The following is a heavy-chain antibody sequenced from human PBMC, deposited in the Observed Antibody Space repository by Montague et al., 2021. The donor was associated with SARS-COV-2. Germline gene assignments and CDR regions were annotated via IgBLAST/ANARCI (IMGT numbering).Heavy chain of an antibody. CDR3: VKDDGVFWFGDFGV. V-gene: IGHV3-23*01. J-gene: IGHJ6*02. CDR2: IGSLGTGT. Sequence: SLRLSLATFGFSFINHGMSWVRQAPGKGLEWVSAIGSLGTGTYYAESVKGRFTISRDNADATLSLQMNSLRLDDTAVYYCVKDDGVFWFGDFGVWGQGTTVSVSS. CDR1: GFSFINHG. D-gene: IGHD3-10*01.